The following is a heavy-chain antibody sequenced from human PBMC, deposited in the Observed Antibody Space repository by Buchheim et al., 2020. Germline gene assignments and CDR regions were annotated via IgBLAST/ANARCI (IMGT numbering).Heavy chain of an antibody. CDR1: GGSITQYY. Sequence: QVQLQESGPGLVKPSETLSLKCTISGGSITQYYWSWIRQSPGKGLEWIGYVYYRGNSDYNPSLKSRVTISIDTSTKEFSLQLTSLTASDTAVYFCAGGFGGKYDSWGQGTL. D-gene: IGHD3-3*01. J-gene: IGHJ5*02. CDR3: AGGFGGKYDS. V-gene: IGHV4-59*08. CDR2: VYYRGNS.